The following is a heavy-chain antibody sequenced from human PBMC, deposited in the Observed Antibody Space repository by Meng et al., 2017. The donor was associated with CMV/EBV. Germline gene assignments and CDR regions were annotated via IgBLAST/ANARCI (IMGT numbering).Heavy chain of an antibody. CDR3: ARTFVAGTVLGGVDY. J-gene: IGHJ4*02. CDR2: ISYDGSNK. CDR1: GFTFSSYA. V-gene: IGHV3-30-3*01. Sequence: GESLKISCAASGFTFSSYAMHWVRQAPGKGLEWVAVISYDGSNKYYADSVKGRFTISRDNSKNTLYLQMNSLRAEDTAVYYCARTFVAGTVLGGVDYWGQGTLVTSPQ. D-gene: IGHD6-19*01.